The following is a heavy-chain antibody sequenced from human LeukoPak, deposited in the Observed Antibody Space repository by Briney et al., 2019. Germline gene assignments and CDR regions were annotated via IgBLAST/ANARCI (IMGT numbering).Heavy chain of an antibody. D-gene: IGHD4-17*01. CDR3: ARGPGGDYDY. J-gene: IGHJ4*02. V-gene: IGHV3-21*01. CDR2: ISSRISYI. CDR1: RFTFSSYS. Sequence: GGSLTLSCSASRFTFSSYSMKWVRHAPGRGREWVSSISSRISYIYYADSVTGRITTPRDNAKNSLYRQMNSLRAEDTAVYYCARGPGGDYDYWGQGTLVTVSS.